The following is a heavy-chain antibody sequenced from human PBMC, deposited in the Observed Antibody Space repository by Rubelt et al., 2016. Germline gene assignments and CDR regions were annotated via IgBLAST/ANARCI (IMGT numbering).Heavy chain of an antibody. V-gene: IGHV3-74*01. CDR3: AGPFEHSSSRMEFDP. J-gene: IGHJ5*02. CDR1: GFTFSIYW. Sequence: GGGLVQPGGSLRLSCAASGFTFSIYWMHWVRQVPGKGLVWVSCISSDGSVTRYADSVKGRFTISRDNAKNTLYLWMNSLRAEDTAVYYCAGPFEHSSSRMEFDPWAREPWSPSPQ. CDR2: ISSDGSVT. D-gene: IGHD6-6*01.